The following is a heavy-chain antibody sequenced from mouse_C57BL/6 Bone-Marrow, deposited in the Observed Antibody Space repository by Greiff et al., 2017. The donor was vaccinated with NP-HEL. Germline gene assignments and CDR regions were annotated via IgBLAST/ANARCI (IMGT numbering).Heavy chain of an antibody. CDR2: FDPENGDT. V-gene: IGHV14-4*01. CDR3: TPTTVVATDYYAMDY. CDR1: GFNIKDDY. Sequence: VQLQQSGAELVRPGASVKLSCTASGFNIKDDYMHWVKQRPEQGLEWIGWFDPENGDTEYASKFQGKATITADTSSNTAYLQLSSLTSEDTAVYYCTPTTVVATDYYAMDYWGQGTSVTVSS. D-gene: IGHD1-1*01. J-gene: IGHJ4*01.